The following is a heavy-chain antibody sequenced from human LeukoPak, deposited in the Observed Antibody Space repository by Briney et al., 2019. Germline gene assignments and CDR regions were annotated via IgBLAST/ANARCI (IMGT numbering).Heavy chain of an antibody. CDR1: GFMFSDCY. CDR3: ARVGYSSYWYHDS. Sequence: GGSLRLSCAASGFMFSDCYLSWIRQAPGKGLEWVSYISGSSRYTKYADSVKGRVTISRDNDRNLMFLQMNSLRAEDTAVYYCARVGYSSYWYHDSWGQGTLVSVSS. CDR2: ISGSSRYT. J-gene: IGHJ4*02. D-gene: IGHD6-13*01. V-gene: IGHV3-11*05.